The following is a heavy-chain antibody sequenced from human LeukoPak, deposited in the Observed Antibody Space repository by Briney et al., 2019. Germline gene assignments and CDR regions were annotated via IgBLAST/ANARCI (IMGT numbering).Heavy chain of an antibody. V-gene: IGHV3-53*01. CDR3: ARENPSGWYPPYWYFDL. CDR2: IYSGGAT. CDR1: GFTVSSNY. J-gene: IGHJ2*01. Sequence: GGSLRLSCAASGFTVSSNYMSWVRQAPGKGLEWVSVIYSGGATYYPDSVKGRFTISRDNSKNTLYLQMSSLRAEDTAVYYCARENPSGWYPPYWYFDLWGRGTLVTVSS. D-gene: IGHD6-19*01.